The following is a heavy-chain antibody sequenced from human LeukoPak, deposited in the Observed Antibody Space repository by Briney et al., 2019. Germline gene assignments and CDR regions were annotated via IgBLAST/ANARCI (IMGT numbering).Heavy chain of an antibody. CDR1: GFTFSSYA. CDR2: ISGSGGST. J-gene: IGHJ4*02. D-gene: IGHD6-19*01. CDR3: AREAAELDSSSPDY. Sequence: PGGSLRLSCAASGFTFSSYAMSWVRQAPGKGLEWVSAISGSGGSTYYADSVKGRFTISRDNSKNTLYLQMNGLRAEDTAVYYCAREAAELDSSSPDYWGQGTLVTVSS. V-gene: IGHV3-23*01.